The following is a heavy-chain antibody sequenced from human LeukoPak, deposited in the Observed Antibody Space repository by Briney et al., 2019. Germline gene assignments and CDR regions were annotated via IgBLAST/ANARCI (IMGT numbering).Heavy chain of an antibody. CDR3: ARVSPEGYYFDY. Sequence: ASVKVSCKASGGTFSSYAISWVRQAPEQGLEWMGGIIPIFGTANYAQKFQGRVTITADESTSTAYMELSSLGSEDTAVYYCARVSPEGYYFDYRGQGTLVTVSS. CDR1: GGTFSSYA. V-gene: IGHV1-69*13. CDR2: IIPIFGTA. J-gene: IGHJ4*02.